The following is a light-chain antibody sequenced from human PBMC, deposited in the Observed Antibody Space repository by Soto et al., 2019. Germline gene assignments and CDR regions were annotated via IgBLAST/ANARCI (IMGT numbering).Light chain of an antibody. CDR1: QSVSSN. Sequence: EIVMTQSPATLSVSPGERATLSCRASQSVSSNLAWYQQKPGQAPRLLIYGASTRATGIPARFSGSGSGTEFTLTFSSLQSEDFAVYYYQHYNNWPRTFGQGTKVEI. CDR2: GAS. CDR3: QHYNNWPRT. J-gene: IGKJ1*01. V-gene: IGKV3-15*01.